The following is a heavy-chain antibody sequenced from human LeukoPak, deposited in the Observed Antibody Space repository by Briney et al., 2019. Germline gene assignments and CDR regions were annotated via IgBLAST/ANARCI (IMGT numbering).Heavy chain of an antibody. D-gene: IGHD5/OR15-5a*01. V-gene: IGHV3-23*01. J-gene: IGHJ5*02. CDR1: GYTFSSYE. CDR2: VSGGGGVT. Sequence: GGSLRLSCAASGYTFSSYEMNWVRQAPAKGLEWVSTVSGGGGVTYYAGSVKGRFTISRDNSKNTLYLQMNSLRAEDTALYYCAKDDLMDSVSTVRNWFDTWGQGTLVTVSS. CDR3: AKDDLMDSVSTVRNWFDT.